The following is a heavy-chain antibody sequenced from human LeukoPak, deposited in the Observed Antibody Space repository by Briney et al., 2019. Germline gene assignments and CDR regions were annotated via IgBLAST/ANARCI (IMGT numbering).Heavy chain of an antibody. CDR1: GFTFSSYW. V-gene: IGHV3-7*03. D-gene: IGHD6-19*01. Sequence: GGSLRLSCAASGFTFSSYWMSWVRQAPGKGLEWVANIKQDGSEKYYVNSVKGRFTISRDNAKNSLYLQMNSLRAEDTAVYYCARDGVAGAIDYWGQGTLVTVSS. CDR2: IKQDGSEK. J-gene: IGHJ4*02. CDR3: ARDGVAGAIDY.